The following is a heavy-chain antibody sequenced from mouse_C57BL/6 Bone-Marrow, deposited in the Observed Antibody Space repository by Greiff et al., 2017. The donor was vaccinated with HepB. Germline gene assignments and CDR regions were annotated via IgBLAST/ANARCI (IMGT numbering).Heavy chain of an antibody. D-gene: IGHD1-1*01. CDR2: ISSGGSYT. CDR3: ARRMLLRDY. V-gene: IGHV5-6*02. Sequence: EVNVVESGGDLVKPGGSLKLSCAASGFTFSSYGMSWVRQTPDKRLEWVATISSGGSYTYYPDSVKGRFTISRDNAKNTLYLQMSSLKSEDTAMYYCARRMLLRDYWGQGTTLTVSS. CDR1: GFTFSSYG. J-gene: IGHJ2*01.